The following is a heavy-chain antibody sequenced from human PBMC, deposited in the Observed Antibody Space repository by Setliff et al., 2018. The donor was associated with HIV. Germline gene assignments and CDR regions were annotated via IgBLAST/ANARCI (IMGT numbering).Heavy chain of an antibody. CDR2: LISMFKIP. Sequence: SVKVSCKTSGGTFRSQAISWVRQAPGQGLEWMGGLISMFKIPQIAQKFQGRVTITADESTSTAYMGLSSLTSEDTAVYYCARGGWSGGGPLHYSYYYLDVWCQGTAVTVSS. D-gene: IGHD2-15*01. V-gene: IGHV1-69*13. CDR3: ARGGWSGGGPLHYSYYYLDV. CDR1: GGTFRSQA. J-gene: IGHJ6*02.